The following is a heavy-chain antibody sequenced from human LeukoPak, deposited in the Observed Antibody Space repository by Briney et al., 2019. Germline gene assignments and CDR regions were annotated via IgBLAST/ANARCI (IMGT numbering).Heavy chain of an antibody. CDR1: GFTFSGYW. CDR3: ARERRDGYNWGYFDY. J-gene: IGHJ4*02. D-gene: IGHD5-24*01. V-gene: IGHV3-7*01. CDR2: IRKDVREK. Sequence: GGSLRLSCAASGFTFSGYWMSWVGQAPGKGREGVADIRKDVREKYYVESVNARFTISRDNAKNSLYLQLNSLRAEDTAVYYCARERRDGYNWGYFDYWGQGTLVTVSS.